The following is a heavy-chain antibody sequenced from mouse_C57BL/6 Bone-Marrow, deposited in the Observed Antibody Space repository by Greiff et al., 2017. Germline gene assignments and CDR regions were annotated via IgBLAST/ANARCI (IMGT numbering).Heavy chain of an antibody. CDR2: IWRGGST. Sequence: VKLQESGPGLVQPSQSLSITCTVSGFSLTSYGVHWVRQSPGKGLEWLGVIWRGGSTDYNEAFMSRLSITKDNSKSQVFFKMNSLQADDIAIYDFANNSDALFAYWGQGTLVTVSA. CDR1: GFSLTSYG. CDR3: ANNSDALFAY. J-gene: IGHJ3*01. V-gene: IGHV2-5*01.